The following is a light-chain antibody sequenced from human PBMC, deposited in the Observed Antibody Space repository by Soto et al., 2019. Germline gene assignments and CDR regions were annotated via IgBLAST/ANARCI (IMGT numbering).Light chain of an antibody. V-gene: IGLV2-8*01. J-gene: IGLJ2*01. CDR2: EVT. CDR1: SSDVGGYKY. Sequence: QSVLTQPPSASGSPGQSVTISCTGNSSDVGGYKYVSWYQHHPGKAPKVVIYEVTKRPSGVPDRFSGSQSGNTASLTVSGLQAEDEADYYCSSYGGTNNVVFGGGTKVTVL. CDR3: SSYGGTNNVV.